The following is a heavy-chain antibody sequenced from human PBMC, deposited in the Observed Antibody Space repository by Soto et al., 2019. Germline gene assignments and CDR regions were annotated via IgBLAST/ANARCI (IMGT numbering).Heavy chain of an antibody. CDR3: VKNSGWFNT. CDR2: IDGSGGIT. Sequence: GWSLRLACASSGFPFVTTDMSWVRQAPGEGLEWVSTIDGSGGITFYADSVKGRFTISRDNSRNTVYLQMNSLRGDDTALYYCVKNSGWFNTWGQGALVTVSS. J-gene: IGHJ5*02. CDR1: GFPFVTTD. V-gene: IGHV3-23*01. D-gene: IGHD3-10*01.